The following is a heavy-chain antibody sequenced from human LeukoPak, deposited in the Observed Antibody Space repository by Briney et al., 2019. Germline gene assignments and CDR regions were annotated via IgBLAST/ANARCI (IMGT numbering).Heavy chain of an antibody. CDR1: GGSFSGYY. V-gene: IGHV4-34*01. CDR2: INHSGST. Sequence: SETLSLTCAVYGGSFSGYYWSWIRQPPGKGLEWSGEINHSGSTNYNPSLKSRVTISVDTSKNQFSLKLSSVTAADTAVYYCARAYTASNYDFWSGYYHNDYWGQGTLVTVSS. D-gene: IGHD3-3*01. CDR3: ARAYTASNYDFWSGYYHNDY. J-gene: IGHJ4*02.